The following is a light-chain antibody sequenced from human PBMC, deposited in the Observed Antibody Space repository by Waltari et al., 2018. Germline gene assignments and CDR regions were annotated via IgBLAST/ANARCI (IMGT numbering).Light chain of an antibody. CDR3: QQSYITPPWT. J-gene: IGKJ1*01. Sequence: DVQMTQSPSSLSASVGDRVTITCRASQSISSYLNWYQQKPGKAPKLLIYAASYLQSGVPSRFSGSGSGTDFTLTISSLQPEDFATYYCQQSYITPPWTFGQGTKVDIK. CDR1: QSISSY. V-gene: IGKV1-39*01. CDR2: AAS.